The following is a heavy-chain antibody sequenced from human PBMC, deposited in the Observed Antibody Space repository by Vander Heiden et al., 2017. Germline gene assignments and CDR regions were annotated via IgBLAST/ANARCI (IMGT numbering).Heavy chain of an antibody. V-gene: IGHV4-39*01. CDR1: GASIASSGYF. D-gene: IGHD3-10*02. CDR3: VRGRKTYYFVD. CDR2: IYYTGTS. J-gene: IGHJ4*02. Sequence: QLHLQESGPGLVKPSEPLSLTCTVPGASIASSGYFWGWIRQPPGKGLEWIGSIYYTGTSYYSPSLQTRLSMSVDTSKNQFSLNLSSVTAADTAVFYCVRGRKTYYFVDWGQGILVTVSS.